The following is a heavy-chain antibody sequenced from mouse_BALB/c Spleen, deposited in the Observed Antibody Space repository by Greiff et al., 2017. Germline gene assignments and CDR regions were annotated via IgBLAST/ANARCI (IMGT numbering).Heavy chain of an antibody. V-gene: IGHV14-1*02. CDR1: GFNIKDYY. Sequence: EVKLQESGAELVRPGALVKLSCKASGFNIKDYYMHWVKQRPEQGLEWIGWIDPENGNTIYDPKFQGKASITADTSSNTAYLQLSSLTSEDTAVYYCASYDYDAYYAMDYWGQGTSVTVSS. CDR3: ASYDYDAYYAMDY. J-gene: IGHJ4*01. D-gene: IGHD2-4*01. CDR2: IDPENGNT.